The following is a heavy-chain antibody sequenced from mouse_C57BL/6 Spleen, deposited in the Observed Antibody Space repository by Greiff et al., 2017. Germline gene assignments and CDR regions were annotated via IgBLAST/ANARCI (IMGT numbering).Heavy chain of an antibody. CDR1: GYTFTDYE. J-gene: IGHJ4*01. CDR2: IDPETGGT. Sequence: QVQLQQSGAELVRPGASVTLSCKASGYTFTDYEMHWVKQTPVHGLEWIGAIDPETGGTAYNQKFKGKAILTADKSSSTAYMELRSLTSEDSAVYYCTRSRNPHYYAMDYWGQGTSVTVSS. D-gene: IGHD2-1*01. V-gene: IGHV1-15*01. CDR3: TRSRNPHYYAMDY.